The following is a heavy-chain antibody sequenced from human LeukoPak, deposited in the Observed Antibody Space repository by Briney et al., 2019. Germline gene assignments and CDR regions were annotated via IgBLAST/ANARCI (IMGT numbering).Heavy chain of an antibody. Sequence: KTSETLSLTCTVSGGSISSYYWGWIRQPPGKGLEWIGSIYYSGSTYYNPSLKSRVTISVDTSKNQFSLKLSSVTAADTAVYYCVRGYSYGLFDYWGQGTLVTVSS. J-gene: IGHJ4*02. D-gene: IGHD5-18*01. CDR1: GGSISSYY. V-gene: IGHV4-39*01. CDR3: VRGYSYGLFDY. CDR2: IYYSGST.